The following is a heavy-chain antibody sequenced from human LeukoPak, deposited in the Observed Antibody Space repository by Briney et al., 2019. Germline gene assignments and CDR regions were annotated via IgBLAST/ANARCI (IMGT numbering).Heavy chain of an antibody. CDR3: ARDFASEGYSYGSLYFDY. J-gene: IGHJ4*02. CDR2: INAVNGNT. V-gene: IGHV1-3*01. CDR1: GYTFTIYA. D-gene: IGHD5-18*01. Sequence: ASVKLSCKASGYTFTIYAMHWVRQAPGQRLEWMGWINAVNGNTKYSQKFQGRVTITRDTSASTAYMELSSLRSEDTAVYYCARDFASEGYSYGSLYFDYWGQGTLVTVSS.